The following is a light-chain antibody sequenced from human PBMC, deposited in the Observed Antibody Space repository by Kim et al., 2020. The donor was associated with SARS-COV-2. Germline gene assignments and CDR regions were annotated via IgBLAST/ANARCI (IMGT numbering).Light chain of an antibody. J-gene: IGKJ5*01. Sequence: ASVGDTVTITCRASQSIIIHLAWYQQKPGKAPKLLFYSAPTLQSGVPSRFSGSGSGTDFTVSISGLQPVNIATDYSQQLHSYHITLGQGTRLEI. CDR2: SAP. CDR1: QSIIIH. CDR3: QQLHSYHIT. V-gene: IGKV1-9*01.